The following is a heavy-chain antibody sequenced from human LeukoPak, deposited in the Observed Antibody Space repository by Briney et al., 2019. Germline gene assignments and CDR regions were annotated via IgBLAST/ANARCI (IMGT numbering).Heavy chain of an antibody. J-gene: IGHJ4*02. CDR3: ARVAMSDSSGYCDY. CDR2: IWYDGSNK. D-gene: IGHD3-22*01. CDR1: GFPFSSYA. V-gene: IGHV3-33*01. Sequence: GGSLRLSCAASGFPFSSYAMHWVRQAPGKGLEWVAVIWYDGSNKNYADSVKGRFTISRDNSKNTLSLQMNSLRAEDTAMYYCARVAMSDSSGYCDYWGQGTKVTVSS.